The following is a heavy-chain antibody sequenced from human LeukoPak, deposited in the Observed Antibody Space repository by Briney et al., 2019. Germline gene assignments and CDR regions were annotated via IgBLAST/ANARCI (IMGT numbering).Heavy chain of an antibody. CDR3: ARVVGGSPDY. CDR2: TYYRSKWKN. CDR1: GDSVSSNSAA. J-gene: IGHJ4*02. Sequence: SQTLSLTCAISGDSVSSNSAAWNWIWQSPSRGLEWLGRTYYRSKWKNDYALSARSRITINPDTSKNQFSLQLNSVTPEDTAVYYCARVVGGSPDYWGQGTLVTVSS. D-gene: IGHD2-15*01. V-gene: IGHV6-1*01.